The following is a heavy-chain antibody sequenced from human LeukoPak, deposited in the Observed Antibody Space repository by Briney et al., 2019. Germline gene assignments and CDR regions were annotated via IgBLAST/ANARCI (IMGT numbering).Heavy chain of an antibody. J-gene: IGHJ3*02. D-gene: IGHD1-7*01. V-gene: IGHV4-4*07. Sequence: SSETLSLTCSVSGGSISGYYWTWIRQPAGKGLEWIGRVYTSGSTHYNPSLKTRPTMSVDTSKNQFSLKLSSVTAADTAVYYCARLITGTTTAFDIWGQGTVVTVSS. CDR2: VYTSGST. CDR1: GGSISGYY. CDR3: ARLITGTTTAFDI.